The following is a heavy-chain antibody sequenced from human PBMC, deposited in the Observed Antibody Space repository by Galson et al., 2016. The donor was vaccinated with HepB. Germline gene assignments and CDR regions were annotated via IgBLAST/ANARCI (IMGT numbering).Heavy chain of an antibody. CDR1: GFTFSGYG. J-gene: IGHJ4*02. D-gene: IGHD3-16*02. CDR2: IWYDGGNK. Sequence: SLRLSCAASGFTFSGYGMHWVRQAPGKGLEWVAVIWYDGGNKYYAYSVKGRFTISRDTSKKLLYLQMTSLRAEDTAVYYCARDLDDYVWGNKRYLGYWGQGTLVTVSS. V-gene: IGHV3-33*01. CDR3: ARDLDDYVWGNKRYLGY.